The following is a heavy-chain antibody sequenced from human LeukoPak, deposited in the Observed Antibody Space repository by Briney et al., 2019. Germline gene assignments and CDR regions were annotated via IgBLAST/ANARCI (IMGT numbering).Heavy chain of an antibody. J-gene: IGHJ5*02. V-gene: IGHV1-18*01. CDR3: ARHYCTNGVCHNNWFDP. D-gene: IGHD2-8*01. CDR1: GGTFSSYA. Sequence: ASVKVSCKASGGTFSSYAISWVRQAPGQGLEWMAWISAYNGNTNYAQKLQDRVTMTTDTSTTTAYMELRNLTSDDTAMYYCARHYCTNGVCHNNWFDPWGQGTLVTVSS. CDR2: ISAYNGNT.